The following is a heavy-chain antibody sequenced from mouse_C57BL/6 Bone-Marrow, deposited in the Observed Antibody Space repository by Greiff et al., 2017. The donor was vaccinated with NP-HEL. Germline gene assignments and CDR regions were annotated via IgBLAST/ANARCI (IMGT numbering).Heavy chain of an antibody. CDR2: IRNKANGYTP. CDR3: ARRGNYFDY. Sequence: EVKLVESGGGLVQPGGSLSLSCAASGFTFTDYYMSWVRQPPGKALEWLGFIRNKANGYTPEYSASVKGRFTISRDNSQSILYLQMNALRADDSATYYCARRGNYFDYWGQGTTLTVSS. J-gene: IGHJ2*01. V-gene: IGHV7-3*01. CDR1: GFTFTDYY.